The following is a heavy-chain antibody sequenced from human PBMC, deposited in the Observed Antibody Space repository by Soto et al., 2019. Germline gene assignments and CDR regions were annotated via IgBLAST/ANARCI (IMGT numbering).Heavy chain of an antibody. CDR1: GFTFSSYD. CDR2: ISSGSSRI. CDR3: ARVIYGGWATIKDYYYYAMDV. D-gene: IGHD5-12*01. V-gene: IGHV3-48*02. J-gene: IGHJ6*02. Sequence: EVQLVESGGGLVQPGGSLRLSCAASGFTFSSYDMNWVRQAPGKGLEWVSYISSGSSRIFYADSVKGRFTISRDNAKNSLYLQMNSLIDADTAVYYCARVIYGGWATIKDYYYYAMDVWGQGNTVTVSS.